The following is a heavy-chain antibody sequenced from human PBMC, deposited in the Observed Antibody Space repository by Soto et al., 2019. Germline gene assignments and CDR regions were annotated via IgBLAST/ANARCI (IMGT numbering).Heavy chain of an antibody. D-gene: IGHD6-19*01. CDR1: GASISSNW. V-gene: IGHV4-4*02. Sequence: QVQLQESGPGLVKPSGTLSLTCSVSGASISSNWWSWVRQPPVNGLEWIGEIHHSRTTNYNPSLMSRVTISIDKSKNQLSLNLNSVTAAYTAFYYCARHIALATMRCFDYWGQGILVTVSS. J-gene: IGHJ4*02. CDR2: IHHSRTT. CDR3: ARHIALATMRCFDY.